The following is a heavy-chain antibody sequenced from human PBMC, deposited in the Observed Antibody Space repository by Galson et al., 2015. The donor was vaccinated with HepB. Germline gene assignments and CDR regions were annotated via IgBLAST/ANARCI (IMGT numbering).Heavy chain of an antibody. D-gene: IGHD5-18*01. CDR3: AKILKSGYSYGYSGPFDY. CDR2: IRQDGNEK. V-gene: IGHV3-7*01. CDR1: RFTFSNYW. Sequence: SLRLSCAASRFTFSNYWMSWVRQAPGKGLEWVANIRQDGNEKYFVDSVKGRFTISRDNSKNTLYLQMNSLRAEDTAVYYCAKILKSGYSYGYSGPFDYWGQETLFTVPS. J-gene: IGHJ4*02.